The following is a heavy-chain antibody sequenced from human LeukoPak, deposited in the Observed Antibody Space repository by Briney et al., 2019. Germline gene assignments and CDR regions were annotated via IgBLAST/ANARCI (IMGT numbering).Heavy chain of an antibody. V-gene: IGHV1-2*02. CDR1: GYTFTGYY. J-gene: IGHJ4*02. CDR3: ARGLIGGRYGDYVPFDY. D-gene: IGHD4-17*01. Sequence: ASVKVSCKASGYTFTGYYMHWVRQAPGQGLEWMGWINPNSGGTNYAQKFQGRVTMTRDTSISTAYMELSRLGSDDTAVYYCARGLIGGRYGDYVPFDYWGQGTLVTVSS. CDR2: INPNSGGT.